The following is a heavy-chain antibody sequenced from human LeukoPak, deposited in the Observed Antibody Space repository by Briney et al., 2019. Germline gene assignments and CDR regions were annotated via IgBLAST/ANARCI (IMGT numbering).Heavy chain of an antibody. Sequence: PGGSLRLSCAASGFTFSSYSMNWVRQAPGKGLEWVSYISSSSSTIYYADSVKGRFTISRDNAKNSLYLQMDSLRAEDTAVYYCARGLGGALDYWGQGTLVTVSS. D-gene: IGHD1-26*01. CDR1: GFTFSSYS. CDR3: ARGLGGALDY. V-gene: IGHV3-48*01. J-gene: IGHJ4*02. CDR2: ISSSSSTI.